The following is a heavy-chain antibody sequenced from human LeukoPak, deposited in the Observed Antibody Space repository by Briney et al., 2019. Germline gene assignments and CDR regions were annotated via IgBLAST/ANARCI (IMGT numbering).Heavy chain of an antibody. CDR1: GFTFSNYW. CDR2: ISGDGSTT. V-gene: IGHV3-74*01. Sequence: GGSLRLSCAASGFTFSNYWMHWVRQAPGKGLVWVSRISGDGSTTIYADSVKGRFTISRDNAENTMYLQMNSLRVEDTAVYYCTRRVSATRWFDPWGQGTLVTASS. D-gene: IGHD2-15*01. CDR3: TRRVSATRWFDP. J-gene: IGHJ5*02.